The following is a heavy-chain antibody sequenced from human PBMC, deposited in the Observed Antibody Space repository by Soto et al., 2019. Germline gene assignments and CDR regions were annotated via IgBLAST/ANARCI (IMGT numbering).Heavy chain of an antibody. CDR2: ISYDGSNK. D-gene: IGHD2-21*01. J-gene: IGHJ5*02. CDR1: GFTFSRYA. CDR3: ARVIGDGYTTNWFDP. V-gene: IGHV3-30-3*01. Sequence: GSLKISCAPSGFTFSRYAMHRVRQAPGKGLEWVAVISYDGSNKYYADSVKGRFTISRDNSKNTLYLQMNSLRAEDTAVYYCARVIGDGYTTNWFDPWGQGTLVTVSS.